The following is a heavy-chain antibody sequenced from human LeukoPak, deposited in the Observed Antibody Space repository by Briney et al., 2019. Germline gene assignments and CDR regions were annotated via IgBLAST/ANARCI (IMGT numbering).Heavy chain of an antibody. D-gene: IGHD6-19*01. CDR3: AKDGLPSYSSGWYYVNDY. Sequence: PGGSLRLSCAASGFTFSSYAMSWVRQAPGKGLEWVSAISGSGGSTYYADSVKGRFTISRDNSKNTLYLQMNSLRAEDTAVYYCAKDGLPSYSSGWYYVNDYWGQGTLVTVSS. CDR1: GFTFSSYA. V-gene: IGHV3-23*01. J-gene: IGHJ4*02. CDR2: ISGSGGST.